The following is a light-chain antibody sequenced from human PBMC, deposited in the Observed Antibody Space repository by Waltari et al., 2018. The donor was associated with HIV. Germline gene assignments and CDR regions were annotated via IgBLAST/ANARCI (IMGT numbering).Light chain of an antibody. J-gene: IGLJ7*01. V-gene: IGLV1-47*01. CDR2: RDR. Sequence: QSVLTQPPSASGTHGQSVTISCSGSGPNIGSNYVYWYQQVPGTAPKLLIFRDRQRPSGVPDRFSASKSGISASLAISGRRSEDEAHYYCATWDDRENGHGIFGGGTQLTVL. CDR1: GPNIGSNY. CDR3: ATWDDRENGHGI.